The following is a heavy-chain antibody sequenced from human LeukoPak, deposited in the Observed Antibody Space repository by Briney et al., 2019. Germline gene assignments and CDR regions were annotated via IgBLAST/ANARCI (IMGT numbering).Heavy chain of an antibody. CDR3: ARDSPLAYYDFWSGYYTSDYFDY. D-gene: IGHD3-3*01. CDR1: GGSISSSSYY. V-gene: IGHV4-39*07. Sequence: SETLSLTCTVSGGSISSSSYYWGRIRQPPGKGLEWIGSIYYSGSTYYSPSLKSRVTISVDTSKNQFSLKLSSVTAADTAVHYCARDSPLAYYDFWSGYYTSDYFDYWGQGTLVTVSS. J-gene: IGHJ4*02. CDR2: IYYSGST.